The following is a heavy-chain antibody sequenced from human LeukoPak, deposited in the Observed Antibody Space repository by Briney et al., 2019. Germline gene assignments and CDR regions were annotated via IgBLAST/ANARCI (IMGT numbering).Heavy chain of an antibody. CDR1: GFTFSSYA. Sequence: GRSLRLSCAASGFTFSSYAMHWVRQAPGKGLEWVAVISYDGSNKYYADSVKGRFTISRDNAKNSLYLQMNSLGAEDTAVYYCARVGTESWGAYWYFDLWGRGTLVTVSS. CDR3: ARVGTESWGAYWYFDL. V-gene: IGHV3-30*04. D-gene: IGHD7-27*01. CDR2: ISYDGSNK. J-gene: IGHJ2*01.